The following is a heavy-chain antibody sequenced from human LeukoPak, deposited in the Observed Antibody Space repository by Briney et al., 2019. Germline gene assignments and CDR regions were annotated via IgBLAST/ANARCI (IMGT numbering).Heavy chain of an antibody. CDR3: ARAGGYNHYMDV. CDR2: ISSSSTYI. D-gene: IGHD2-8*02. Sequence: PGGSLRLSCAASGFTFSSYGMNWVRQAPGKGLEWVSSISSSSTYIYYADSVRGRFTISRDNAENSLYLQMNSLRAEDTAVYYCARAGGYNHYMDVWGKGTTVTVSS. CDR1: GFTFSSYG. J-gene: IGHJ6*03. V-gene: IGHV3-21*01.